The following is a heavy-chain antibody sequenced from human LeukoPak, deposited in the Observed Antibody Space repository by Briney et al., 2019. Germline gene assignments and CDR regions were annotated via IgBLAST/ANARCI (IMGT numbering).Heavy chain of an antibody. Sequence: GASVKVSCKASGYTFTSYGISWVRQAPGQGLGRMGCISAYNGNTNYVQKLQGRVTLTTDTSTSTPYMELRRLRYDATAVFYCARDYSYFDWLLDAFDIWGQGTMVSVSS. CDR2: ISAYNGNT. CDR1: GYTFTSYG. CDR3: ARDYSYFDWLLDAFDI. V-gene: IGHV1-18*01. J-gene: IGHJ3*02. D-gene: IGHD3-9*01.